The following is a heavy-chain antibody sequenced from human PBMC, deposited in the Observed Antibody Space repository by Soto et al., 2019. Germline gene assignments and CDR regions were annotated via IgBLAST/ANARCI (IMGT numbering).Heavy chain of an antibody. CDR1: GFTFSICA. CDR2: ISASGGNT. D-gene: IGHD3-22*01. J-gene: IGHJ4*02. CDR3: AKMETNYDSSGLDY. V-gene: IGHV3-23*01. Sequence: GSLRLSCAPSGFTFSICAMSLVRQAPGKGLAWVSTISASGGNTYYADSVKGRFAISRDNSESTLYLQMNRLRAGDTALYYCAKMETNYDSSGLDYWGQGTLVTVSS.